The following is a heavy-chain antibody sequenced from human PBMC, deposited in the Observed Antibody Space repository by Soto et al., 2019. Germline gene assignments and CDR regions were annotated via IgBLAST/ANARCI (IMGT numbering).Heavy chain of an antibody. CDR2: INHSGST. CDR1: GGSFSGYY. D-gene: IGHD3-16*01. V-gene: IGHV4-34*01. CDR3: ARASRLRGSYYYYYGMDV. Sequence: TETLSLTCADYGGSFSGYYWSWIRQPPGKGLEWIGEINHSGSTNYNPSLKSRVTISVDTSKNQFSLKLSSVTAADTAVYYCARASRLRGSYYYYYGMDVWGQGTTVTVSS. J-gene: IGHJ6*02.